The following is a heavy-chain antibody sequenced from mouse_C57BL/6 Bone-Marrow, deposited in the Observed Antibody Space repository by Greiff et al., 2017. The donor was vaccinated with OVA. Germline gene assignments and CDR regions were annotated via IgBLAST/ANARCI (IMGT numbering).Heavy chain of an antibody. CDR2: IHPNSGST. D-gene: IGHD3-1*01. V-gene: IGHV1-64*01. Sequence: QVQLKQPGAELVKPGASVKLSCKASGYTFTSYWMHWVKQRPGQGLEWIGMIHPNSGSTNYNEKFKSKATLTVDKSSSTAYMQLSSLTSEDSAVYYCASGPIYFDYWGQGTTLTVSS. CDR1: GYTFTSYW. J-gene: IGHJ2*01. CDR3: ASGPIYFDY.